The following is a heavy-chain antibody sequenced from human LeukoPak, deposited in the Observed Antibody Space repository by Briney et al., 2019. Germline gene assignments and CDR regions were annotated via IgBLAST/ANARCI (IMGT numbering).Heavy chain of an antibody. CDR2: IIPIFGTA. CDR3: ARDYCSGGSCYSWVGNYYYGMDV. CDR1: GGIFSSYA. J-gene: IGHJ6*02. V-gene: IGHV1-69*13. Sequence: SVKVSCKASGGIFSSYAISWVRQAPGQGLEWMGGIIPIFGTANYAQKFQGRVTITADESTSTAYMELSSLRSEDAAVYYCARDYCSGGSCYSWVGNYYYGMDVWGQGTTVTVSS. D-gene: IGHD2-15*01.